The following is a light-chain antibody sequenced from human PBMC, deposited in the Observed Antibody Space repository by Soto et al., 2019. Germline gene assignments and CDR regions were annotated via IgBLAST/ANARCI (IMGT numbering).Light chain of an antibody. CDR2: GAS. CDR3: QQYGSSGT. V-gene: IGKV3-20*01. J-gene: IGKJ1*01. Sequence: EIVLTQSPGTQSLSPGERATLSCRASQSVSNNYLAWYQQKPGEAPRLLIYGASYRATGIPDRFSGSGSGADFTLTISRLEPEDFAVYYCQQYGSSGTFGQGTKVDIK. CDR1: QSVSNNY.